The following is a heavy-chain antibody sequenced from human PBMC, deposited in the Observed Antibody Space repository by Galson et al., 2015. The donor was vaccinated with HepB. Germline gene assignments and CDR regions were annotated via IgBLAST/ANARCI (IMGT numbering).Heavy chain of an antibody. V-gene: IGHV1-18*01. Sequence: SVKVSCKASGGTFSSYAISWVRQAPGQGLEWMGWISAYNGNTNYAQKLQGRVTMTTDTSASTAYMELRSLRSDDTAVYYCARDSGYDYGGYFDYWGQGTLVTVSS. J-gene: IGHJ4*02. CDR3: ARDSGYDYGGYFDY. CDR1: GGTFSSYA. D-gene: IGHD5-12*01. CDR2: ISAYNGNT.